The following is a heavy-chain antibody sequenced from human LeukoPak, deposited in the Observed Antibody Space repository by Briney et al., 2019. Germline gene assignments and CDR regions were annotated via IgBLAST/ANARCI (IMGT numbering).Heavy chain of an antibody. J-gene: IGHJ4*02. CDR1: GGSISSYY. CDR3: ARGAGRWELLHYFDY. CDR2: IYYSGST. Sequence: SETLSLTCTVSGGSISSYYWSWIRQPPGKGLEGIGYIYYSGSTNYNPSLKRRVTISVDTSKNQFSLKLSSVTAADTAVYYCARGAGRWELLHYFDYWGQGTLVTVSS. V-gene: IGHV4-59*01. D-gene: IGHD1-26*01.